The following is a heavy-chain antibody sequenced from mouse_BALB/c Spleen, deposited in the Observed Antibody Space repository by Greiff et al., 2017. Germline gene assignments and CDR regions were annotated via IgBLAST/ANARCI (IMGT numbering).Heavy chain of an antibody. CDR2: ISDGGSYT. J-gene: IGHJ4*01. V-gene: IGHV5-4*02. Sequence: EVNVVESGGGLVKPGGSLKLSCAASGFTFSDYYMYWVRQTPEKRLEWVATISDGGSYTYYPDSVKGRFTISRDNAKNNLYLQMSSLKSEDTAMYYCARNRYDALYAMDYWGQGTSVTVSS. D-gene: IGHD2-14*01. CDR1: GFTFSDYY. CDR3: ARNRYDALYAMDY.